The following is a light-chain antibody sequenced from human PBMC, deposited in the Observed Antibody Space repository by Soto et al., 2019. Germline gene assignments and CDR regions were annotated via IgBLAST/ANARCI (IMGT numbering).Light chain of an antibody. CDR3: SSFTTSNTWM. J-gene: IGLJ3*02. Sequence: QPVLTQPASVSGSPGRSITISCTGTSSDVGGYNFVSWYQQHPGNAPKLMIYEVSNRPSGVSDRFSGSKSGNTASLTISGLQAEDEADYYCSSFTTSNTWMFGGGTKLTVL. CDR2: EVS. CDR1: SSDVGGYNF. V-gene: IGLV2-14*01.